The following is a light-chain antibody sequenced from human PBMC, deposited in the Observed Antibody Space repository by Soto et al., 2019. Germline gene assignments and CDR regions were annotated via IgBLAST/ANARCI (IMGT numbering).Light chain of an antibody. CDR3: QNYDSAPFT. Sequence: DIQMTQSPSSLSASVGDRVTITCRASQGISNYLAWYQQKPGKVPKLLIYAATTLQSGVPSRFSGRGSGTDFSLTISSLQPEDVATYYCQNYDSAPFTFGPGTKVDIK. CDR2: AAT. CDR1: QGISNY. V-gene: IGKV1-27*01. J-gene: IGKJ3*01.